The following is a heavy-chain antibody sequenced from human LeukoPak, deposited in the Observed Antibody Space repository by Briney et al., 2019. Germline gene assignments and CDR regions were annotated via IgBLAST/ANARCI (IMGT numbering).Heavy chain of an antibody. CDR3: ARSYDYVWGSYRYTTYFDY. J-gene: IGHJ4*02. D-gene: IGHD3-16*02. CDR2: IYYSGST. CDR1: GASISSTTYY. V-gene: IGHV4-39*01. Sequence: PSETLSLTCTVSGASISSTTYYWGWIRQPPRKGLEWIASIYYSGSTYYNPSLKSRVTISVDTSKNQFSLKLSSVTAADTAVYYCARSYDYVWGSYRYTTYFDYWGQGTLVTVSS.